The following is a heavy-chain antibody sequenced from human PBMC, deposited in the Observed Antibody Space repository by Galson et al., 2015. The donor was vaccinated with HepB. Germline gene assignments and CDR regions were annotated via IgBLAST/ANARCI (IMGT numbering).Heavy chain of an antibody. CDR1: GFTLGDYT. Sequence: SLRLSCAGSGFTLGDYTMSWFRQAPGKGLEWVGFIRDKAYSAATEYAASVKGRFTISRDDSKSIAYLQMNNPKIEDTAVYYCTRAPYDSSGYISFDYWGQGTLVTVSS. D-gene: IGHD3-22*01. J-gene: IGHJ4*02. V-gene: IGHV3-49*03. CDR3: TRAPYDSSGYISFDY. CDR2: IRDKAYSAAT.